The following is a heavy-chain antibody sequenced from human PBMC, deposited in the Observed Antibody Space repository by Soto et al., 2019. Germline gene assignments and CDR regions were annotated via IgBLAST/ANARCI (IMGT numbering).Heavy chain of an antibody. J-gene: IGHJ4*02. Sequence: QVQLQESGPGLVKPSETLSLTCTVSGGSISSYYWNWIRQPPGKGLEWIGYMYNSWSSNHNPSLKSRVTISVDTSKNQCSLKLPSVTAADTAVYYCARAERGYTYGQTFDYWGQGTLVTVSS. CDR1: GGSISSYY. V-gene: IGHV4-59*08. D-gene: IGHD5-18*01. CDR2: MYNSWSS. CDR3: ARAERGYTYGQTFDY.